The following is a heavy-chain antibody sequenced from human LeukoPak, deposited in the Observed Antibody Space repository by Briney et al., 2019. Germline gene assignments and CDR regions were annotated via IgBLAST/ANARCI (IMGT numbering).Heavy chain of an antibody. CDR2: ISGSGGST. J-gene: IGHJ4*02. D-gene: IGHD6-19*01. CDR1: GFTFSSYA. V-gene: IGHV3-23*01. Sequence: GGSLRLSCAASGFTFSSYAMSWVRQAPGKGLEWVSAISGSGGSTYYVDSVKGRFTISRDNSKNTLYLQMNSLRAEDTAVYYCATYSSGWFNFDYWGQGTLVTVSS. CDR3: ATYSSGWFNFDY.